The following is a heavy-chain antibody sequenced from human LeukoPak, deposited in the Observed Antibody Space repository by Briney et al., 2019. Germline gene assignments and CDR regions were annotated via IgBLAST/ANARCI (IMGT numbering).Heavy chain of an antibody. J-gene: IGHJ3*02. D-gene: IGHD6-13*01. CDR3: ARVWYLDAFDI. CDR1: GGSISSYY. CDR2: IYYSGST. V-gene: IGHV4-59*01. Sequence: SETLSLTCTASGGSISSYYWSWIRQPPGKGLEWIGYIYYSGSTNYNPSLKSRVTISVDTSKNQFSLKLSSVTAADTAVYYCARVWYLDAFDIWGQGTMVTVSS.